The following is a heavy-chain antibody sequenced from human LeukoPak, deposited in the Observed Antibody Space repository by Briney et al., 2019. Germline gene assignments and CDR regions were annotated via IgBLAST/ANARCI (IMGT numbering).Heavy chain of an antibody. J-gene: IGHJ4*02. CDR2: ISGSGGST. D-gene: IGHD3-10*01. CDR1: GFTFSSYA. Sequence: GGSLRLSCAASGFTFSSYAMSWVRQPPGKGLEWVSAISGSGGSTYYADSVKGRFTISRDNSKNTLYLQMNSLRAEDTAVYYCAKEAGLWFGELPYFDYWGQGTLVTVSS. CDR3: AKEAGLWFGELPYFDY. V-gene: IGHV3-23*01.